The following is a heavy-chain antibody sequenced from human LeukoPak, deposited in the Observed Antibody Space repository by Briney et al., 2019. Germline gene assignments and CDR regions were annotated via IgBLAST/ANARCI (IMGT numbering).Heavy chain of an antibody. D-gene: IGHD3-22*01. V-gene: IGHV3-73*01. CDR3: TTGNYYDNPFSGY. Sequence: PGGSLRLSCAASGFTFSGSAMPWVRQASGKGREWVGRIRSKDNSYATAYAASVKGRFTISRDDSKNTAYLQMNSLKTEDTAVYYCTTGNYYDNPFSGYWGQGTLVTVSS. CDR1: GFTFSGSA. CDR2: IRSKDNSYAT. J-gene: IGHJ4*02.